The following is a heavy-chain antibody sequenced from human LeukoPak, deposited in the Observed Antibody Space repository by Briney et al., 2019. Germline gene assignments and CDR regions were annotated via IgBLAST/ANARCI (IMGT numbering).Heavy chain of an antibody. J-gene: IGHJ5*02. Sequence: GGSLTLSCAASGFTFSTYAMSWVRQAPGKGLEWVSGISGSGGSTYYADSVKGRFTISRDNSKNTVYVQMNSLRAEDTAVYYCAKDPTTYYDTSGYGRYNWFDPWGQGTLVTVSS. V-gene: IGHV3-23*01. CDR1: GFTFSTYA. D-gene: IGHD3-22*01. CDR2: ISGSGGST. CDR3: AKDPTTYYDTSGYGRYNWFDP.